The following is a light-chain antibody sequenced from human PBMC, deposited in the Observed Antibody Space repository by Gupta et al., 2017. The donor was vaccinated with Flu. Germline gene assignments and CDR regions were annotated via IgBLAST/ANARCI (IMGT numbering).Light chain of an antibody. CDR3: ASWEDSGSGVV. V-gene: IGLV1-47*01. CDR1: NCNIGSKY. J-gene: IGLJ2*01. Sequence: VTISCSGSNCNIGSKYVHWYQQLPGTAPKLLISRNYERPEGGPDRFSGSKVGTSATLAISGGRAEDEADYYCASWEDSGSGVVFGGGTKLTVL. CDR2: RNY.